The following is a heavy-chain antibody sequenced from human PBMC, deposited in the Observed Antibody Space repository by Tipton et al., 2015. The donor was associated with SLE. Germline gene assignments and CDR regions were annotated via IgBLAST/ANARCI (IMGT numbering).Heavy chain of an antibody. Sequence: TLSLTCTVSGGSVSSGSYYWSWIRQPPGKGLEWIGYIYHSGSTYYNQSLKSRVTISVDTSKNQFSLKLSSVTAADTAVYYCESPHGDSDFDLWGRGTLVTVSS. CDR2: IYHSGST. D-gene: IGHD4-17*01. CDR3: ESPHGDSDFDL. CDR1: GGSVSSGSYY. V-gene: IGHV4-30-4*01. J-gene: IGHJ2*01.